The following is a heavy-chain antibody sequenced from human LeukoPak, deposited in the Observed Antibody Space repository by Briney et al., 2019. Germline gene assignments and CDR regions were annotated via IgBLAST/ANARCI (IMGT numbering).Heavy chain of an antibody. CDR1: VYTFTTYA. D-gene: IGHD6-13*01. V-gene: IGHV1-18*01. CDR3: ARVWNAAAYEYYFDY. J-gene: IGHJ4*02. CDR2: ISAYNGNT. Sequence: ASVTVSFKASVYTFTTYAISWVRQAPGQGREWMGWISAYNGNTKYAQKFQGRVTMTTDTSTSTAYMELRSLRSDDTAVYYCARVWNAAAYEYYFDYWGQGTLVTVSS.